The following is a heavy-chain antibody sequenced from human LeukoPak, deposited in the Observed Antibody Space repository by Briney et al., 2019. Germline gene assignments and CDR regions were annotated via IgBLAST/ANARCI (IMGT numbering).Heavy chain of an antibody. V-gene: IGHV3-21*01. J-gene: IGHJ4*02. CDR1: GFTFSSYS. CDR3: ARDPDPLEGMPDGY. Sequence: GGSLRLSCAASGFTFSSYSMNWVRQAPGKGLEWVSSISSSSSYIYYADSVKGRFTISRDHAKNSLYLQMNSLRAEDTAVYYCARDPDPLEGMPDGYWGQGTLVTVSS. D-gene: IGHD5-24*01. CDR2: ISSSSSYI.